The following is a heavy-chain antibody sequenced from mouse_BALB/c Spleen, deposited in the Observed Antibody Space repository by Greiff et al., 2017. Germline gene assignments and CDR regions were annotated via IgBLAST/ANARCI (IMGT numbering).Heavy chain of an antibody. V-gene: IGHV1S29*02. Sequence: DVKLQESGPELVKPGASVKISCKASGYTFTDYNMHWVKQSHGKSLEWIGYIYPYNGGTGYNQKFKSKATLTVDNSSSTAYMELRSLTSEDSAVYYCATLHGSSLYWYFDVWGAGTTVTVSS. J-gene: IGHJ1*01. CDR1: GYTFTDYN. CDR2: IYPYNGGT. D-gene: IGHD1-1*01. CDR3: ATLHGSSLYWYFDV.